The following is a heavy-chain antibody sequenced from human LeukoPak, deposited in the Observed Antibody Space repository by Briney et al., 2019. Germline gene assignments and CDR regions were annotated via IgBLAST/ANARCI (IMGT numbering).Heavy chain of an antibody. Sequence: GTAVNVACNESGYAFTGYSVRWERQALGQALEKIGWINPNSGGTNYAQKFQGRVTMTRDTSISTAYMELSRLRSDDTAVYYCARDGEQWLVKDDSRGGYYYYGMDVWGQGTTVTVSS. D-gene: IGHD6-19*01. CDR3: ARDGEQWLVKDDSRGGYYYYGMDV. CDR2: INPNSGGT. J-gene: IGHJ6*02. CDR1: GYAFTGYS. V-gene: IGHV1-2*02.